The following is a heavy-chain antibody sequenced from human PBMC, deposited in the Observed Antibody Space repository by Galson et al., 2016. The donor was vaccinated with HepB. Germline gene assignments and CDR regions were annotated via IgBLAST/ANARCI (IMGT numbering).Heavy chain of an antibody. CDR1: GSTVSSSY. Sequence: SLRLSCAASGSTVSSSYMNWVRQAPGKGLEWVSVLYSGGSTYYADSVKGRFTISRDNSKNTVYLQMNSLRADDTAIYYCARDLGRWVHNRDYYGMDVWGPGTTVTVSS. CDR3: ARDLGRWVHNRDYYGMDV. D-gene: IGHD5-24*01. J-gene: IGHJ6*02. V-gene: IGHV3-53*01. CDR2: LYSGGST.